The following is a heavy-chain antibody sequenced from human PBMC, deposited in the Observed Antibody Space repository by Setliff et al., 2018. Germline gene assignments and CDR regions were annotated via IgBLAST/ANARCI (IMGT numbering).Heavy chain of an antibody. CDR3: ARVMGGSYGFSWFDP. J-gene: IGHJ5*02. D-gene: IGHD1-26*01. Sequence: SETLSLTCTVSGGSISRGNDYWSWIRQPAGKGLEWIGRLYTSGSTDYNPSLKSRVTISVDTSKNQFSLKLSSVTAADTAVYYCARVMGGSYGFSWFDPWGQGTLVTVSS. CDR1: GGSISRGNDY. V-gene: IGHV4-61*02. CDR2: LYTSGST.